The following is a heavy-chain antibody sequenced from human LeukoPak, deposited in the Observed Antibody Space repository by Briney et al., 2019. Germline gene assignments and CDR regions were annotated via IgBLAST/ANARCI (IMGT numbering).Heavy chain of an antibody. CDR1: GFTFSSYS. CDR3: ASTRAGHSSGSKALSFDY. Sequence: GGSLRLSCAASGFTFSSYSMNWVRQAPGKGLEWVSVIYSGGSTYYADSVKGRFTISRHNSKNMLYLQMNSLRAEDAAVYYCASTRAGHSSGSKALSFDYWGQGTLVTVSS. V-gene: IGHV3-53*04. D-gene: IGHD3-22*01. J-gene: IGHJ4*02. CDR2: IYSGGST.